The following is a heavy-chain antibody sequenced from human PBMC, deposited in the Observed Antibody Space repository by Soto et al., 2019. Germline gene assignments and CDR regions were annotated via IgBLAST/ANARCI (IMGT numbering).Heavy chain of an antibody. CDR3: VRTPTSPRRFDS. J-gene: IGHJ5*01. V-gene: IGHV4-61*01. CDR1: GGSVSSGRYY. Sequence: SSETLSLTCTVSGGSVSSGRYYWSWIRQPPGKGLEWIGYIYYSGLTNYSPSLKSRVAISIDTSKNQFSLILSSVTAADPAVYYCVRTPTSPRRFDSWGQGSLVTVSS. D-gene: IGHD2-15*01. CDR2: IYYSGLT.